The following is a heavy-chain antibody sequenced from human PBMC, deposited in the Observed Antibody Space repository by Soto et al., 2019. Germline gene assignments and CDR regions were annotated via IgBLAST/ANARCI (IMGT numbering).Heavy chain of an antibody. J-gene: IGHJ5*02. CDR3: AKDNCISTSCYRLYNWFDP. D-gene: IGHD2-2*01. CDR2: ISYGGSNK. Sequence: PGGSLRLSCAASGFTFSSYAMPWVRQAPGKGLEWVAVISYGGSNKYYADSVKGRFTISRDNSKNTLYLQMNNLRAEDTAVYYCAKDNCISTSCYRLYNWFDPWGQGT. CDR1: GFTFSSYA. V-gene: IGHV3-30*18.